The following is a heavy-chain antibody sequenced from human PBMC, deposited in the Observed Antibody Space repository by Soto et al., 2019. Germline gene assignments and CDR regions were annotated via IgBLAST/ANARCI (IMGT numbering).Heavy chain of an antibody. CDR1: GGTFSSYA. CDR3: ARVIRDYYDSSGYERD. CDR2: IIPIFGTA. D-gene: IGHD3-22*01. Sequence: QVQLVQSGAEVKKPGSSVKVSCKASGGTFSSYAISWVRQAPGQGREWMGGIIPIFGTANYAQKFQGRVTITADESTSTAYMELSSLRSEDTAVYYCARVIRDYYDSSGYERDWGQGTLVTVSS. J-gene: IGHJ4*02. V-gene: IGHV1-69*01.